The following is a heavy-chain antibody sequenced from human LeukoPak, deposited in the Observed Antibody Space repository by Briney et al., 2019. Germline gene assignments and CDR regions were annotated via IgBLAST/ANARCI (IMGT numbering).Heavy chain of an antibody. D-gene: IGHD3-22*01. V-gene: IGHV5-51*03. CDR3: ARLTVRGYYDSSGYPSDAFDI. J-gene: IGHJ3*02. Sequence: GESLTISCKGSGYSFTKSWIGWVRQMPGKGLELMGIIYPGDSDTRYSPSFQGQVTISADKSINTAYLQWSSLKASDTAMYYCARLTVRGYYDSSGYPSDAFDIWGQGTMVTVSS. CDR1: GYSFTKSW. CDR2: IYPGDSDT.